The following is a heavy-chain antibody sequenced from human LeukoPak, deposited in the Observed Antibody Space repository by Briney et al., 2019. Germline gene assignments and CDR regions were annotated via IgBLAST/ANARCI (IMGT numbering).Heavy chain of an antibody. CDR3: AKCSTSAYTTGWCNWIDP. D-gene: IGHD6-19*01. J-gene: IGHJ5*02. CDR2: TVSRGTT. V-gene: IGHV3-23*01. CDR1: GFTFTSDA. Sequence: GGSLRLSWVASGFTFTSDAMNWVRQAPGKGLEWVSSTVSRGTTQYADSVKGRFTVSRDTSKNTLYLQMSSLRADDTAVYYCAKCSTSAYTTGWCNWIDPWGQGTLVTVSS.